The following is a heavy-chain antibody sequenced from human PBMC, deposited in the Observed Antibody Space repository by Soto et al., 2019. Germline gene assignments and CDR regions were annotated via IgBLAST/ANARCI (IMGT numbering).Heavy chain of an antibody. J-gene: IGHJ4*02. V-gene: IGHV3-30*18. CDR3: AKESQTWFGELVNFDY. Sequence: GGSLRLSCAASGFTFSSYGMHWVRQAPGKGLGWVAVISYDGSNKYYADSVKGRFTISRDNSKNTLYLQMNSLRAEDTAVYYCAKESQTWFGELVNFDYWGQGTLVTVSS. D-gene: IGHD3-10*01. CDR1: GFTFSSYG. CDR2: ISYDGSNK.